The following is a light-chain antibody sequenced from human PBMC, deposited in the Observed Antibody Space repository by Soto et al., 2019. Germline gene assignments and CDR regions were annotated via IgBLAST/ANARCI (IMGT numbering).Light chain of an antibody. V-gene: IGLV2-14*01. CDR1: SNDIGAYNY. CDR2: GVR. CDR3: SSYTTTWAVV. J-gene: IGLJ2*01. Sequence: QSVLTQPTSVSGSPGQSITISCTGSSNDIGAYNYVSWYQQHPGKAPRLLIHGVRDRPSGVPSRFSGSKSGNTASLTISGLQAEDEADYYCSSYTTTWAVVFGGGTKLTVL.